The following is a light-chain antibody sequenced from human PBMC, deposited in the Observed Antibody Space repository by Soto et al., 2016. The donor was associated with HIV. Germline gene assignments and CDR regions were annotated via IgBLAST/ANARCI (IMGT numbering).Light chain of an antibody. CDR3: QSYDYRLSGSRV. J-gene: IGLJ2*01. CDR1: SSNLGAGYD. CDR2: GNS. V-gene: IGLV1-40*01. Sequence: QAVLTQPPSVSGAPGQTVTISCAGSSSNLGAGYDVHWYQQLPGAAPNLLIYGNSNRPSGVPDRFSGPKSGTSASLAITGLQVEDEADYYCQSYDYRLSGSRVFGGGTKVTVL.